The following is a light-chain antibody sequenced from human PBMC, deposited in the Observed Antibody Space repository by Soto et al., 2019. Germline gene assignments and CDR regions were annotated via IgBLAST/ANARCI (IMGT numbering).Light chain of an antibody. CDR2: DVS. J-gene: IGLJ1*01. CDR3: SSYTSSSTPFYV. Sequence: QSALTQPASVSGSPGQSITISCTGTSSDVGGYNYVSWYQQHPGKAPKLMIYDVSIRPSGVSNRFSGSKSGNTASLTISGLQAEDEADYYCSSYTSSSTPFYVFGTGTKLTVL. V-gene: IGLV2-14*01. CDR1: SSDVGGYNY.